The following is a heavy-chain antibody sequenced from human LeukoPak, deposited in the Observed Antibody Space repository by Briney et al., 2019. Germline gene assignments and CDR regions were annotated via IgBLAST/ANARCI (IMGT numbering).Heavy chain of an antibody. CDR1: GFTFSAYN. V-gene: IGHV3-21*06. D-gene: IGHD3-22*01. Sequence: PGGSLRLSCAASGFTFSAYNMNWVRQAPGKGLEWVSYTSSSSSYIYHADSVKGRFTISRDNANNSLFLQMNSLRAEDTAVYYCARSQDTMTSPFDYWGQGTLVTVSS. J-gene: IGHJ4*02. CDR3: ARSQDTMTSPFDY. CDR2: TSSSSSYI.